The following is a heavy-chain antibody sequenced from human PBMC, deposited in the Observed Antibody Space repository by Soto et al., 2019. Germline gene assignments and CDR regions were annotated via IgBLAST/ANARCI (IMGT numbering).Heavy chain of an antibody. J-gene: IGHJ4*02. Sequence: QVQLVQSGAEVKKPGASVKVSCKASGYTFTSYGISWVRQAPGQGLEWMGWISAYNGNTNYAQKLQGRVTMTTDTXXXXXXXXXXXXXXXXXXXXXXXXXXXXXXXXXXXXXLDFDYWGRGTLVTVSS. V-gene: IGHV1-18*01. CDR2: ISAYNGNT. CDR1: GYTFTSYG. CDR3: XXXXXXXXXXXXXXXLDFDY.